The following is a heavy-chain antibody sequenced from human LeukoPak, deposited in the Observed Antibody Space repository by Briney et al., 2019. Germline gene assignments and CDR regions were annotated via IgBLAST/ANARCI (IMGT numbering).Heavy chain of an antibody. Sequence: GGSLRLSCAASGFIFDDYGMTWVRQAPGKGLEWVSGINWNGGNIGYVDSVKGRFTISADKSISTAYLQWSSLKASDTAMYYCARPRQQLVLNAFDIWGQGTMVTVSS. CDR3: ARPRQQLVLNAFDI. CDR2: INWNGGNI. D-gene: IGHD6-13*01. V-gene: IGHV3-20*04. CDR1: GFIFDDYG. J-gene: IGHJ3*02.